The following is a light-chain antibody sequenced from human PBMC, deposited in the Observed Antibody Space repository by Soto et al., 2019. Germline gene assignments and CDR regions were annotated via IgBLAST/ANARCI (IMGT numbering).Light chain of an antibody. J-gene: IGKJ4*01. CDR2: GAF. CDR3: QQYKHLPPLS. CDR1: QSVSYN. Sequence: EIVMTQSPATLSVSPGERATLSCRASQSVSYNLAWYQQKPGQGPRLLIYGAFTRATGIPARFSSSGSGTEFTLPIRILQSEDFAVYYCQQYKHLPPLSFVGGTKVEIK. V-gene: IGKV3-15*01.